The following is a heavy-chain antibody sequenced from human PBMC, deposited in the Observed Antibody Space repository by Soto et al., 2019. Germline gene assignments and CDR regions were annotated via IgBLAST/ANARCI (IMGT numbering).Heavy chain of an antibody. CDR1: GFTFSSYW. V-gene: IGHV3-7*01. J-gene: IGHJ4*02. D-gene: IGHD5-12*01. CDR2: IKQDGSDK. Sequence: GGSLRLSCAASGFTFSSYWMSWVRQAPGKGLEWVANIKQDGSDKYYVDSVKGRFTISRDNAKKSLYLQMNSLRAEDSAVYYCARVGVSTNYFYYWGQGTLVTVSS. CDR3: ARVGVSTNYFYY.